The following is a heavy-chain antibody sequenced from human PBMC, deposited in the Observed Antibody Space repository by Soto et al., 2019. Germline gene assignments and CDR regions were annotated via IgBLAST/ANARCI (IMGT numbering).Heavy chain of an antibody. CDR1: GGTFSSYA. J-gene: IGHJ4*02. V-gene: IGHV1-69*01. Sequence: QVQLVQSGAEVKKPGSSAKVSCKASGGTFSSYAISWVRQAPGQGLEWMGGIIPIFGTADYAEKFQGRVTITADESTSTAYMELSSLRSEDTALYYCARGLAVAAPDYWGQGTLVTVSS. CDR2: IIPIFGTA. D-gene: IGHD6-19*01. CDR3: ARGLAVAAPDY.